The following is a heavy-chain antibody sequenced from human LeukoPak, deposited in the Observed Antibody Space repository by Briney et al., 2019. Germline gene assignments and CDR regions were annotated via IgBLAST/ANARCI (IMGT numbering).Heavy chain of an antibody. D-gene: IGHD5-12*01. Sequence: GAPVKVSCKASGYTFTSYGITWVRQAPGQGLEWMGWISTYNGNTNYAQNLQGRVTMTADTSTSTPYMELRSLISDDTAVYYCARGRGSTSRYWGQGTLVTVSS. V-gene: IGHV1-18*01. CDR2: ISTYNGNT. CDR1: GYTFTSYG. J-gene: IGHJ4*02. CDR3: ARGRGSTSRY.